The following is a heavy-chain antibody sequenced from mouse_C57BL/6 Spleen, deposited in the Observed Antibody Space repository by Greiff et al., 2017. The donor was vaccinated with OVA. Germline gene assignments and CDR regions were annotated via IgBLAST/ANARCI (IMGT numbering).Heavy chain of an antibody. CDR1: GYTFTDYE. J-gene: IGHJ2*01. Sequence: QVQLQQSGAELVRPGASVTLSCKASGYTFTDYEMHWVKQTPVHGLEWIGAIDPETGGPAYNQKFKGKAILTAAKSSSTAYMELRSLTSEDSAVYYCTRSYYGSSYGYFDYWGQGTTLTVSS. D-gene: IGHD1-1*01. V-gene: IGHV1-15*01. CDR3: TRSYYGSSYGYFDY. CDR2: IDPETGGP.